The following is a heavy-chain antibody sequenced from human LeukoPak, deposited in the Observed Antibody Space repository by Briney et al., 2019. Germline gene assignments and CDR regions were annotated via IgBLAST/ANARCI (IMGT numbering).Heavy chain of an antibody. V-gene: IGHV4-59*01. J-gene: IGHJ4*02. Sequence: PSETLSLTCTVSGGSISNYYWSWIRQPPGKGLEWIGYIYYSGSTNYNPSLKSRVTISVDTSKNQFSLKLSSVTAADTAVYYCARDPFAGYWGQGTLVTVSS. CDR1: GGSISNYY. CDR2: IYYSGST. CDR3: ARDPFAGY.